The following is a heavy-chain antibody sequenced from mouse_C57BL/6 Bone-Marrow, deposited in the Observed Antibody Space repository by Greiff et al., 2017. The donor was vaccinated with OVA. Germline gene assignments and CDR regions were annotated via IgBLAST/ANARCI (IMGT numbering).Heavy chain of an antibody. V-gene: IGHV1-81*01. CDR1: GYTFTSYG. CDR2: IYPRSGNT. D-gene: IGHD2-10*01. Sequence: QVHVKQSGAELARPGASVKLSCKASGYTFTSYGISWVKQRTGQGLEWIGEIYPRSGNTYYNEKFKGKATLTADKSSSTAYMELRSLTSEDSAVYFCARAYYPGAYWGQGTLVTVSA. J-gene: IGHJ3*01. CDR3: ARAYYPGAY.